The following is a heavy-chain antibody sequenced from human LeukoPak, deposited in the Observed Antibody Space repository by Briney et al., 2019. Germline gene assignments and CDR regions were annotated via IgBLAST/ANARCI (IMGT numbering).Heavy chain of an antibody. J-gene: IGHJ5*02. V-gene: IGHV7-4-1*02. CDR3: VEGSGPGVDFSRRFDP. Sequence: ASVKVSCKASGYTFTSYAMNWVRQAPGQGLEWMGWINTNTGNPTYAQGFTGRFVFSLDTSVSTAYLQISSLKAEDTAVYYCVEGSGPGVDFSRRFDPWGQGTLVTVSS. D-gene: IGHD6-19*01. CDR1: GYTFTSYA. CDR2: INTNTGNP.